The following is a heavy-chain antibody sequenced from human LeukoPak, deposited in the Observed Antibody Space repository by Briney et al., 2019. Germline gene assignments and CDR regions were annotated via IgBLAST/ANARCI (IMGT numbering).Heavy chain of an antibody. J-gene: IGHJ4*02. CDR2: ISYSGST. CDR1: GGSIRSDY. CDR3: ARRRSNYDSSGYYSGLDY. D-gene: IGHD3-22*01. V-gene: IGHV4-59*08. Sequence: SETLSLTCTVSGGSIRSDYWSWIRQPPGKGLEWIGYISYSGSTNYNPSVKSRVTISADTSKNQFSLKLSSVTAADTAVYYCARRRSNYDSSGYYSGLDYWGQGTLVTVSS.